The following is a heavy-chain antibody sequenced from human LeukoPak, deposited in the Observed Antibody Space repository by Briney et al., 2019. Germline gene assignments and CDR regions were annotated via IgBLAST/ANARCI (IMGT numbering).Heavy chain of an antibody. CDR1: GGSISSGSYY. Sequence: SQTLSLTCTVSGGSISSGSYYWSWIRQPAGKGLEWIGRIYTSGSTNYNPPLKSRVTISVDTSKNQFSLKLSSVTAADTAVYYCARETSYYYDSSGYYLPPDYWGQGTLVTVSS. CDR2: IYTSGST. D-gene: IGHD3-22*01. V-gene: IGHV4-61*02. CDR3: ARETSYYYDSSGYYLPPDY. J-gene: IGHJ4*02.